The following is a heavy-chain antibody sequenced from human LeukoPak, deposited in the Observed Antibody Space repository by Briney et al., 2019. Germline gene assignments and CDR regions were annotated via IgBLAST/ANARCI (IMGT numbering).Heavy chain of an antibody. CDR2: INSDGSST. CDR1: GFTFSNYW. J-gene: IGHJ4*02. V-gene: IGHV3-74*01. Sequence: GGSLRLSCAASGFTFSNYWMHGVRQAPGRGVVWVSGINSDGSSTRYADSVKGRFTISRDNAKNTLYLQMNSLRAEDTAVYYCARDCSSGYYVDYWGQGTLVTVPS. D-gene: IGHD3-22*01. CDR3: ARDCSSGYYVDY.